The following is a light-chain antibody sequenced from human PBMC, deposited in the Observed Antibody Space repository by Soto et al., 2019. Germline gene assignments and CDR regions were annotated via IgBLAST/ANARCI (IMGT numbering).Light chain of an antibody. CDR3: QLYRVPPMYT. V-gene: IGKV3-20*01. CDR1: QSISSSS. Sequence: EIVLTQSPGTLSLSPGERATLSCRASQSISSSSLAWYQQKRGQAPRLLIYGASRRATGIPDTFSGSGSGADFTLPISSRVPVDVGVDYCQLYRVPPMYTVGLGTKLEIK. CDR2: GAS. J-gene: IGKJ2*01.